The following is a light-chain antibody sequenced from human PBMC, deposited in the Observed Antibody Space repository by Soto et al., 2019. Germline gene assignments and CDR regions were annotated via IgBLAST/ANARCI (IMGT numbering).Light chain of an antibody. J-gene: IGLJ3*02. CDR3: QTWGTDSWV. Sequence: QSVLTQSPSASASLGASVKLTCTLSSGHSSYAIAWHQQRPEKGPRYLMKLNSDGRNNKGDGIPDRFSGSSSGAERSLTISSLQSEDEADYYCQTWGTDSWVFGAGTKVTVL. V-gene: IGLV4-69*02. CDR2: LNSDGRN. CDR1: SGHSSYA.